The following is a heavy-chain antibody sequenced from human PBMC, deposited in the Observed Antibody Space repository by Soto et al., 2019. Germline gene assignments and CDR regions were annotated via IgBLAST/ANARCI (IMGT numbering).Heavy chain of an antibody. J-gene: IGHJ6*03. V-gene: IGHV1-46*03. CDR3: ARDSSTVTVYYYYYMDV. D-gene: IGHD4-17*01. CDR1: GYTFTSYY. Sequence: QVQLVQSGAEVKKPGASVKVSCKASGYTFTSYYMHWVRQAPGQGLEWMGIINPSGGSTSYAQKFQGRVTMTRDTSTSTVYMELSSLRSEDTAVYYCARDSSTVTVYYYYYMDVWGKGTTVTVSS. CDR2: INPSGGST.